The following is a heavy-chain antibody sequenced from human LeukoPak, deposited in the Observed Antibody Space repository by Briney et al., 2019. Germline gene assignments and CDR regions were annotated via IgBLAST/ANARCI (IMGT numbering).Heavy chain of an antibody. J-gene: IGHJ6*02. Sequence: SETLSLTCSVSGGSISSYYWGWIRQPPGKGLEWIGSIYYSGSTYYNPSLKSRVTISVDTSKNQFSLKLSSVTAADTAVYYCARSYYDFWSGYSSGFYYGMDVWGQGTTVTVSS. D-gene: IGHD3-3*01. V-gene: IGHV4-39*01. CDR3: ARSYYDFWSGYSSGFYYGMDV. CDR2: IYYSGST. CDR1: GGSISSYY.